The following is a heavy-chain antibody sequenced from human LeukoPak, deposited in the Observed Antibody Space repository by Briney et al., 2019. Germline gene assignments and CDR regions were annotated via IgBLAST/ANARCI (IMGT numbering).Heavy chain of an antibody. V-gene: IGHV1-18*01. CDR3: AREKEVGATYYFDY. Sequence: GASVKVSRKSSGYTFTSYGISWVRHAPGQGLERMGWISAYNGNTNYAQKLQGRVTMTTDTSTSTAYMELRSLRSDDTAVYYCAREKEVGATYYFDYWGQGTLVTVSS. D-gene: IGHD1-26*01. J-gene: IGHJ4*02. CDR2: ISAYNGNT. CDR1: GYTFTSYG.